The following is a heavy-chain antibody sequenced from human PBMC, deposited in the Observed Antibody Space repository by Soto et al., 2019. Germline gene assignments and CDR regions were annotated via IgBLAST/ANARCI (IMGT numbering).Heavy chain of an antibody. D-gene: IGHD2-2*01. CDR1: GFTFSNYA. V-gene: IGHV3-23*01. CDR2: ISGNGGST. CDR3: AKRPASIITFDY. J-gene: IGHJ4*02. Sequence: PGGSLRLSCAASGFTFSNYAMIWGRQAPGKGVEWVLTISGNGGSTYYAEALKGRFAISRDNSKNMLFLQINSLRDDDSAVYYCAKRPASIITFDYWGQGTPVTVSS.